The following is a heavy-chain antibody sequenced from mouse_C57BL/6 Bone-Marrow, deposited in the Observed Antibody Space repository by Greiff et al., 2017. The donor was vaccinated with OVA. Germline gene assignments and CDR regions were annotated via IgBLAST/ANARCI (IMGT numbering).Heavy chain of an antibody. J-gene: IGHJ4*01. CDR2: ISDGGSYT. V-gene: IGHV5-4*03. D-gene: IGHD2-3*01. CDR1: GFTFSSYA. Sequence: EVNLVESGGGLVKPGGSLKLSCAASGFTFSSYAMSWVRQTPEKRLEWVATISDGGSYTYYPDNVKGRFTISRDNAKNNLYLQMSHLKSEDTAMYYCARVHDGYYNYAMDYWGQGTSVTVSS. CDR3: ARVHDGYYNYAMDY.